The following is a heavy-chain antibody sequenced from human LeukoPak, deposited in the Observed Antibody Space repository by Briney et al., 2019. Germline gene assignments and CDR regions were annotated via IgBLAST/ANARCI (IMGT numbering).Heavy chain of an antibody. CDR2: IKQDGSEE. D-gene: IGHD5-12*01. V-gene: IGHV3-7*03. CDR3: ARGVATSY. CDR1: GFTFSSYW. J-gene: IGHJ4*02. Sequence: GGSLRLSCAASGFTFSSYWMSRVRQAPGKGLEWVANIKQDGSEEYYVASVKGRFTISRDNAKNSLYLQMNSLRAEDTAMCYCARGVATSYWGQGSLVTVSS.